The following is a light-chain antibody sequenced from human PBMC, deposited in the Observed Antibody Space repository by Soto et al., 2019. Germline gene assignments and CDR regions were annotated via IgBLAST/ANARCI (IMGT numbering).Light chain of an antibody. CDR2: GAS. J-gene: IGKJ1*01. CDR3: QRYSDWPPWT. CDR1: QSVKTK. V-gene: IGKV3-15*01. Sequence: MMTSSPDTLSVDRKERASLSCRASQSVKTKLAWYQKKPGQPPRLLIYGASIRATGIPARFSGSGSGTEFTLTISSLQSEDFAAYYCQRYSDWPPWTFGQGTKVDIK.